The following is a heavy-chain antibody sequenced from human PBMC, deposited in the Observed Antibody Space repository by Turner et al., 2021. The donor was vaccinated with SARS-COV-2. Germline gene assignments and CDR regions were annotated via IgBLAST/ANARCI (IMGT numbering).Heavy chain of an antibody. CDR1: GDSISSSSVY. Sequence: QLQPQESGPGRVKRSETRSLTCTVSGDSISSSSVYWGGIRQSPGKGLEWIGKCYYSGNTYYNPSIKSRVTISAGTSKKQFSLKLTSVAAADTDVYCCVRTPSGCYPRFDFWGQGTLVTVSS. D-gene: IGHD1-26*01. CDR2: CYYSGNT. J-gene: IGHJ4*02. CDR3: VRTPSGCYPRFDF. V-gene: IGHV4-39*01.